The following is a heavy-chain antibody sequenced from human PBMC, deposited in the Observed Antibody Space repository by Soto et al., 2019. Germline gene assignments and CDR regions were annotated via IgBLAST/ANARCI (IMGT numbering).Heavy chain of an antibody. CDR2: INHSGST. CDR3: ARIAARPIYYYYYYGMDV. Sequence: LSLTCAVYGGSFSGYYWSWIRQPPGKGLEWIGEINHSGSTNYNPSLKSRVTISVDTSKNQFSLKLSSVTAADTAVYYCARIAARPIYYYYYYGMDVWGQGXTVTVYS. J-gene: IGHJ6*02. V-gene: IGHV4-34*01. CDR1: GGSFSGYY. D-gene: IGHD6-6*01.